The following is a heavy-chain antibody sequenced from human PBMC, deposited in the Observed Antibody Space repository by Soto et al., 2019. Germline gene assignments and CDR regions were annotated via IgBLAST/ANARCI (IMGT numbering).Heavy chain of an antibody. CDR2: ISGSGGST. V-gene: IGHV3-23*01. D-gene: IGHD3-10*01. CDR1: GFTFSSYS. J-gene: IGHJ4*02. Sequence: GGSLRLSCAASGFTFSSYSMSWVRQAPGKGLEWVSAISGSGGSTYYADSVKGRFTISRDNSKNTLYLQMNSLRASDTAMYYCATLPGSTFDYWGQGTLVTVSS. CDR3: ATLPGSTFDY.